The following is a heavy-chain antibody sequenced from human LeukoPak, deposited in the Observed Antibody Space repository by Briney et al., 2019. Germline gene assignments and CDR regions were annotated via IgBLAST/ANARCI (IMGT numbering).Heavy chain of an antibody. J-gene: IGHJ4*02. CDR3: ARETRIAAAGPYFDY. CDR1: GGSFSGYY. D-gene: IGHD6-13*01. Sequence: PSETLSLTCAVYGGSFSGYYWSWIRQPPGKGLEWVGYIYHSGSTYYNPSLKSRVTISVDRSKNQFSLKLSSVTAADTAVYYCARETRIAAAGPYFDYWGQGTLVTVSS. CDR2: IYHSGST. V-gene: IGHV4-34*01.